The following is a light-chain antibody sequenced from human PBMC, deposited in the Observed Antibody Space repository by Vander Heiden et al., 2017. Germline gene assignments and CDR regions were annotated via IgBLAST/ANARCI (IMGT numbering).Light chain of an antibody. Sequence: IVLTQSPDTLSLSPGETATLSCRACHTVSGNYLAWYQQKPGQAPVLLIYGASSRATGIPDRFSGSGSGTDFTLTITRLEPEDFAVYYCQQYGSSPITFGGGTKVEIK. V-gene: IGKV3-20*01. CDR2: GAS. J-gene: IGKJ4*01. CDR3: QQYGSSPIT. CDR1: HTVSGNY.